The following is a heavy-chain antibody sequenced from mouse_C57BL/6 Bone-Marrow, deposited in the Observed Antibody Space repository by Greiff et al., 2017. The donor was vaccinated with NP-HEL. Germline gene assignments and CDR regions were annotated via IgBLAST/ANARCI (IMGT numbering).Heavy chain of an antibody. V-gene: IGHV5-4*01. Sequence: EVKLVESGGGLVKPGGSLKLSCAASGFTFSSYAMSWVRQTPEKRLEWVATISDGGSYTYYPDNVKGRFTISRDNAKNNLYLQMSHLKSEDTAMYYWARESTTVVAPFAYWGQGTLVTVSA. J-gene: IGHJ3*01. CDR3: ARESTTVVAPFAY. CDR1: GFTFSSYA. D-gene: IGHD1-1*01. CDR2: ISDGGSYT.